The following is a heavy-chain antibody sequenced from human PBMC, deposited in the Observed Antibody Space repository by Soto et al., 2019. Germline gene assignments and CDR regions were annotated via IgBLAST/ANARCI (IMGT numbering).Heavy chain of an antibody. J-gene: IGHJ5*02. D-gene: IGHD3-22*01. CDR2: ISSSSSYI. V-gene: IGHV3-21*01. CDR3: ARGGYFSYNWFDP. CDR1: GFTFSSYS. Sequence: GGSLRLSCAASGFTFSSYSMNWVRQAPGKGLEWVSSISSSSSYIYYADSVKGRFTISRDNAKNSPYLQMNSLRAEDTAVYYCARGGYFSYNWFDPWGQGTLVTVSS.